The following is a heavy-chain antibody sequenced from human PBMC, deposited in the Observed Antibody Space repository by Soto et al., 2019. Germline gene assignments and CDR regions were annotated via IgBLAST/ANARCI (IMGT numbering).Heavy chain of an antibody. CDR2: IYYSRST. J-gene: IGHJ3*02. CDR1: GGSISSSTYY. Sequence: QLQLQESGPGLVKPSETLSLTCTVSGGSISSSTYYWGWIRQPPGKGLEWIGTIYYSRSTYFNPSLKSRVTISVDTSKNQFSLKLSSVTATDTAVYYCARSLGFCISTSCYPDAFDIWGQGTMVTVSS. CDR3: ARSLGFCISTSCYPDAFDI. D-gene: IGHD2-2*01. V-gene: IGHV4-39*01.